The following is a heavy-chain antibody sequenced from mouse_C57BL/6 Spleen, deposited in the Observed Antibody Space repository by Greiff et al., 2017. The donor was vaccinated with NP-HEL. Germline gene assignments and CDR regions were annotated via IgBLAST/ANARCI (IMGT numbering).Heavy chain of an antibody. Sequence: VQLQQSGAELVRPGASVTLSCKASGYTFTDYEMHWVKQTPVHGLEWIGAIDPETGGTAYNQKFKGKAILTADKSSSTAYMEIRSLTSEDSAVYYLTRGTTVVAHWYFDVWGTGTTVTVSS. CDR2: IDPETGGT. J-gene: IGHJ1*03. V-gene: IGHV1-15*01. CDR1: GYTFTDYE. CDR3: TRGTTVVAHWYFDV. D-gene: IGHD1-1*01.